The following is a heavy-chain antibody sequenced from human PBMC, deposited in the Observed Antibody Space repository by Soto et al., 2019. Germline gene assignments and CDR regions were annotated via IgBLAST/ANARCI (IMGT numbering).Heavy chain of an antibody. CDR1: GGSIVSSNW. D-gene: IGHD1-26*01. CDR2: IYHSGST. J-gene: IGHJ4*02. V-gene: IGHV4-4*02. Sequence: PSETLSLTCAGSGGSIVSSNWWSWVRQPPGKGLEWIGEIYHSGSTNYNPSLNSRVTISVDKSKNQFSLKLSSVTAADTAVYHCARSAVATRTYFFDHWGQGTLVTVS. CDR3: ARSAVATRTYFFDH.